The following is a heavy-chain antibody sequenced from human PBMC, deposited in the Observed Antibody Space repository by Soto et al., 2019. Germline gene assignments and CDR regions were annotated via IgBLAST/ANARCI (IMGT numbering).Heavy chain of an antibody. CDR3: ARNTGSGNSGGFDY. Sequence: ASVKVSCKASGYTFSGHSISWVRQAHGQGLEWMGWISASNGHTNYAQKFQGRVTMTTDTFTTTVYMEMKSLRSDDTAVYYCARNTGSGNSGGFDYWGQGTLVTVSS. D-gene: IGHD3-3*01. CDR2: ISASNGHT. J-gene: IGHJ4*02. V-gene: IGHV1-18*04. CDR1: GYTFSGHS.